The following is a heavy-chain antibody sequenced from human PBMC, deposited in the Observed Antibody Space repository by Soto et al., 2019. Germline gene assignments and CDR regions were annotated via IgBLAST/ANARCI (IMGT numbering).Heavy chain of an antibody. CDR1: GIPSSRYG. CDR3: ARDPLWGTAMVLWYFDL. CDR2: ISYDGSNK. J-gene: IGHJ2*01. D-gene: IGHD5-18*01. Sequence: PGGSLRLSCAASGIPSSRYGMHWVRQAPGKGLEWVAVISYDGSNKYYADSVKGRFTISRDNSKNTLYLQMNSLRAEDTAVYYCARDPLWGTAMVLWYFDLWGRGTLVTVSS. V-gene: IGHV3-30*03.